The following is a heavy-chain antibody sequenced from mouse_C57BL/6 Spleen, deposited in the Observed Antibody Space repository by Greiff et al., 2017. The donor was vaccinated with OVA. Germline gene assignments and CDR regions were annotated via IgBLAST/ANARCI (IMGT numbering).Heavy chain of an antibody. CDR1: GYAFSSSW. V-gene: IGHV1-82*01. CDR3: ARKGDYYGSTYFDY. CDR2: IYPGDGDT. D-gene: IGHD1-1*01. Sequence: QVQLQQSGPELVKPGASVKISCKASGYAFSSSWMNWVQQRPGKGLEWIGRIYPGDGDTNYNGKFKGKATLTADKSSSTAYMQLSSLTSEDSAVYFCARKGDYYGSTYFDYWGQGTTLTVSS. J-gene: IGHJ2*01.